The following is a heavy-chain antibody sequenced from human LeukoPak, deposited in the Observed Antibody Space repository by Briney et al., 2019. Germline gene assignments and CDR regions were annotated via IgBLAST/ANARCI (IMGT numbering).Heavy chain of an antibody. J-gene: IGHJ4*02. V-gene: IGHV4-39*01. CDR3: ARRYTPYTSGWNVGLDY. CDR1: GASISNARYY. D-gene: IGHD6-19*01. CDR2: GYYSGRT. Sequence: SETLSLTCAVSGASISNARYYWGWVSHPPGKGLEWIGRGYYSGRTYCKPSLKSRVTISVDTSNRQYSLKVSAVTAADTAVYYCARRYTPYTSGWNVGLDYWGQGTLVIASS.